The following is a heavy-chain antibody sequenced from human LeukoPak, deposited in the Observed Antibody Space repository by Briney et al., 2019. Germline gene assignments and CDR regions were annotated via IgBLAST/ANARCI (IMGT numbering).Heavy chain of an antibody. D-gene: IGHD2-2*01. J-gene: IGHJ6*02. CDR1: GYTFSNYG. V-gene: IGHV1-8*02. CDR2: MNPNSGNS. Sequence: ASVKVSCKASGYTFSNYGINWVRQAAGQGLEWMGWMNPNSGNSGYAQNFQGRVIMTRDTSISTAYMELSSLRSEDTAVYYCARDIVVVPAASESYYYYGMDVWGQGTTVTVSS. CDR3: ARDIVVVPAASESYYYYGMDV.